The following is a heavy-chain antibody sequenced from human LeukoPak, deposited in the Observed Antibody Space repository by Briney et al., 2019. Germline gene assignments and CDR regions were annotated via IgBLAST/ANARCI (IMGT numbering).Heavy chain of an antibody. D-gene: IGHD3-10*01. J-gene: IGHJ4*02. V-gene: IGHV4-59*08. CDR2: IYYSRTT. CDR3: ARLHEITMVRGVIDYYFDY. CDR1: GGSISSYY. Sequence: SETLSLTCTVSGGSISSYYWSWIRQPPEKGLEWIGYIYYSRTTNYNPSLKSRVTISVDTSKNQFSLKLSSVTAADTAVYYCARLHEITMVRGVIDYYFDYWGQGTLVTVSS.